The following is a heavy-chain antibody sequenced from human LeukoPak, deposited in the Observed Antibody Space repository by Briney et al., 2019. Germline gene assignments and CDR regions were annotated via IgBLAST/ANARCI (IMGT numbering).Heavy chain of an antibody. V-gene: IGHV4-34*01. CDR1: GGSFSGYY. D-gene: IGHD5-18*01. J-gene: IGHJ5*02. CDR3: ARVGRYSYGGDWFDP. CDR2: INHSGST. Sequence: SETLSLTCAVYGGSFSGYYWSWIRQPPGKGLEWIGEINHSGSTNYNPSLKSRVTISVDTSKNQFSLKLSSVTAADTAVYYCARVGRYSYGGDWFDPWGQGTLVTVSS.